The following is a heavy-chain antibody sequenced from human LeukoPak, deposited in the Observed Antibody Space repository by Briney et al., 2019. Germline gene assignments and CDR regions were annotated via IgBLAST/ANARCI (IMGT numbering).Heavy chain of an antibody. CDR2: FYSGGST. V-gene: IGHV4-4*07. CDR1: VGSISSYY. Sequence: SETLSLTCTVSVGSISSYYWSWIRQPAGKGLEWIARFYSGGSTDYNPSLKSRVTMSVDTPKNQFSLKLSSVTAADTAVYYCARVYSGYDLPGSLANYYFDYWGQGTLVTVSS. D-gene: IGHD5-12*01. CDR3: ARVYSGYDLPGSLANYYFDY. J-gene: IGHJ4*02.